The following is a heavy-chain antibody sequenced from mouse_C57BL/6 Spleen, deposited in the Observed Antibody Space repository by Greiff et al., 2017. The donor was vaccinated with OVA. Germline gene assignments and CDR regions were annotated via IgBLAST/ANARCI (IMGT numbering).Heavy chain of an antibody. V-gene: IGHV2-2*01. J-gene: IGHJ4*01. CDR2: IWSGGST. D-gene: IGHD2-2*01. Sequence: QVQLKQSGPGLVQPSQSLSITCTVSGFSLTSYGVHWVRQSPGKGLEWLGVIWSGGSTDYNAAFISRLSISKDNSKSQVFFKMNSLQADDTAIYYCARSYGYDAHYAMDYWGQGTSVTVSS. CDR1: GFSLTSYG. CDR3: ARSYGYDAHYAMDY.